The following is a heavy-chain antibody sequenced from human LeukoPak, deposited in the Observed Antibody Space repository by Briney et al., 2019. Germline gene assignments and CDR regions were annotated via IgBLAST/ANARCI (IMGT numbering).Heavy chain of an antibody. CDR1: GGSISSYY. D-gene: IGHD1-26*01. V-gene: IGHV4-59*01. Sequence: PSETLSLTCTVSGGSISSYYWSWIRQPPGKGLEWIGYIYYSGSTNYNPSLKSRVTISVDTSKNQFSLKLTSVTAADTAVYYCARWGQSGDAFDIWGQGTMVTVSP. CDR2: IYYSGST. J-gene: IGHJ3*02. CDR3: ARWGQSGDAFDI.